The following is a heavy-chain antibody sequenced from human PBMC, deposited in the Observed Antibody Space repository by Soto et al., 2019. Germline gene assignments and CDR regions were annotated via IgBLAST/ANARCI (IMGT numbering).Heavy chain of an antibody. Sequence: EVRLLEAGGGLKQPGGSLRLSCAASGFTFKESAMNWVRQAPGKGLEWVASISDTGASTWYAESVRGRLSISRDNSKNTLYLEMNSLRGDDTAVYYCAKGLGSGCAWYFDKWGQGTLVTVSS. CDR2: ISDTGAST. D-gene: IGHD6-19*01. CDR1: GFTFKESA. V-gene: IGHV3-23*01. CDR3: AKGLGSGCAWYFDK. J-gene: IGHJ4*02.